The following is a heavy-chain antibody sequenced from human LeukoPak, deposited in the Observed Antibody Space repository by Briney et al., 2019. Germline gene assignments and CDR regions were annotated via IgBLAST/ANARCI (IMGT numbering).Heavy chain of an antibody. J-gene: IGHJ4*02. Sequence: GGSLRLSCEASTFTFTPGWMSWVRQAPGKGLEWVAMMKRDGGEKHYVDSVRGRFTISRDNAKNSLYLQMDRLRDEDTAVYYCARLDKAHPRWVHLGQGTLGTVRS. CDR3: ARLDKAHPRWVH. CDR2: MKRDGGEK. D-gene: IGHD5-18*01. V-gene: IGHV3-7*01. CDR1: TFTFTPGW.